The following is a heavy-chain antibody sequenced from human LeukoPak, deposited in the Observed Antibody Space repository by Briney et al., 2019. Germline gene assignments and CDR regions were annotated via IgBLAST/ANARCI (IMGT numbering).Heavy chain of an antibody. CDR3: ANENYYGSSGYPDH. V-gene: IGHV3-30*18. CDR2: ISNDGSNK. J-gene: IGHJ5*02. D-gene: IGHD3-22*01. CDR1: GFTFSSYG. Sequence: GGSLRPSCAASGFTFSSYGMHWVRQAPGKGLEWVAVISNDGSNKYYADSVKGRFTISRDNSKNTLYLQMNSLRAEDTAVYYCANENYYGSSGYPDHWGQGTLVTVSS.